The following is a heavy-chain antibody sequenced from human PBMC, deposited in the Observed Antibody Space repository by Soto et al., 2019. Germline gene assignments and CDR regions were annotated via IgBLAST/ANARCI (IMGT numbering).Heavy chain of an antibody. J-gene: IGHJ4*02. CDR2: IYYSGST. CDR3: ARRTVNIRTFYSGLKTHCFDY. Sequence: SETLSLTCAVSGDSRSSSDYYWGWIRQPPGKGLEWIGSIYYSGSTYYNPSLQSRVAISVDTSKNQFSLKLKSVTAADTAIYYCARRTVNIRTFYSGLKTHCFDYWGQGAPVTVSS. D-gene: IGHD6-19*01. V-gene: IGHV4-39*01. CDR1: GDSRSSSDYY.